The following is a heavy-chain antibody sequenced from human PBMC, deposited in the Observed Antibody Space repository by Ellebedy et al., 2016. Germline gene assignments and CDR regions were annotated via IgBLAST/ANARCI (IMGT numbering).Heavy chain of an antibody. J-gene: IGHJ4*02. CDR2: INSDGSST. Sequence: GESLKISXAASGFTFSSYWMHWVRQAPGKGLVWVSRINSDGSSTSYADSVKGRFTISRDNAKNTLYLQMNSLRAEDTAVYYCARAPSTQLDYWGLGTLVTVSS. D-gene: IGHD4-11*01. CDR3: ARAPSTQLDY. CDR1: GFTFSSYW. V-gene: IGHV3-74*01.